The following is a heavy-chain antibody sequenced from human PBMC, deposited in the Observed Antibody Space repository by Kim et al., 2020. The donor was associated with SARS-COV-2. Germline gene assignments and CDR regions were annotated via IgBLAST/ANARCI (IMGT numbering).Heavy chain of an antibody. CDR2: ISSSSTI. Sequence: GGSLRLSCAASGFTFSSYSMNWVRQAPGKGLEWVSYISSSSTIYYADSVKGRFTISRDNAKNSLYLQMNSLRAEDTAVYYCARGTKNWGSVWGQGTLVTVSS. CDR3: ARGTKNWGSV. D-gene: IGHD7-27*01. J-gene: IGHJ4*02. CDR1: GFTFSSYS. V-gene: IGHV3-48*04.